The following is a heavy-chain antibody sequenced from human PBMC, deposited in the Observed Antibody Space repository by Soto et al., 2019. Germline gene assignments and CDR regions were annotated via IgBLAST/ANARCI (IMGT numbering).Heavy chain of an antibody. CDR3: ARDTLRFLEWLWLLDP. CDR1: GYTFTSYA. D-gene: IGHD3-3*01. V-gene: IGHV1-3*01. J-gene: IGHJ5*02. CDR2: INAGNGNT. Sequence: EASVKVSCKASGYTFTSYAMHWVRQAPGQRLEWMGWINAGNGNTKYSQKFQGRVTITRDTSASTAYMELSSLRSEDTAVYYCARDTLRFLEWLWLLDPWGQGTLVTVSS.